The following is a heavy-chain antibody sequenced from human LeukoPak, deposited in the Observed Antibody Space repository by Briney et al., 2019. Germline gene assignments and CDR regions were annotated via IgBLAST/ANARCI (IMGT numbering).Heavy chain of an antibody. V-gene: IGHV1-8*01. CDR2: MNPNSGNT. CDR1: GYTFTSYD. CDR3: ARLPYIAVAEGFDY. Sequence: GASVKVSCKASGYTFTSYDINWVRQAAGQGLEWMGWMNPNSGNTGYAQKFQGRVTMTRDTSVTTAYMELSSLRSEDTAVYYCARLPYIAVAEGFDYWGQRTLVTVSS. J-gene: IGHJ4*02. D-gene: IGHD6-19*01.